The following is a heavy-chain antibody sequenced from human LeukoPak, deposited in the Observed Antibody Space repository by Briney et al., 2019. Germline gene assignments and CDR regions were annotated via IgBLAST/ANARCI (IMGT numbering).Heavy chain of an antibody. D-gene: IGHD1-14*01. CDR3: AGAGDDDS. CDR1: GGSISNGAYY. Sequence: SQTLSLTCTVSGGSISNGAYYWSWIRQPPGKGLEWIGYIYYSGSTYYNPSLKSRVTMSIDTSKNQFSLRLNSVTAADTAVYYCAGAGDDDSWGQGTLVTVSS. J-gene: IGHJ4*02. V-gene: IGHV4-31*03. CDR2: IYYSGST.